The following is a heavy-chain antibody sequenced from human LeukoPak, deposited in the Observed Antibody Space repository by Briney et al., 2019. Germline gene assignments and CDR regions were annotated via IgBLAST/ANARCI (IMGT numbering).Heavy chain of an antibody. Sequence: GGSLRLSCAASGFTFSSYEMNWVRQAPGKGLEWVSYISSSGSTIYYADSVKGRFTISRDNAKNSLYPQMDSLRAEDTAVYYCARDGITMRILEYWGQGTLVTVSS. J-gene: IGHJ4*02. CDR3: ARDGITMRILEY. CDR1: GFTFSSYE. D-gene: IGHD3-10*01. V-gene: IGHV3-48*03. CDR2: ISSSGSTI.